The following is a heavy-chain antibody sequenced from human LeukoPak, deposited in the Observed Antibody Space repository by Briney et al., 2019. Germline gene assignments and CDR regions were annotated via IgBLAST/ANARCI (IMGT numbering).Heavy chain of an antibody. CDR2: IIAMSGKT. D-gene: IGHD3-16*01. CDR1: GGPFSHYA. J-gene: IGHJ4*02. CDR3: ASRIWGIDF. V-gene: IGHV1-69*13. Sequence: ASVTASCKASGGPFSHYALTWVRQAPGQGLEWMGGIIAMSGKTNYGQRLQGRITITADASTSTAYMALSTLRSDDTAVYYCASRIWGIDFWGQGTLVTVSS.